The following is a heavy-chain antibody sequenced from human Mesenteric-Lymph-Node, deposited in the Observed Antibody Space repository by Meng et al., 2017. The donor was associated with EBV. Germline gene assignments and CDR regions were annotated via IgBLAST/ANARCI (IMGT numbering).Heavy chain of an antibody. CDR1: GYTFTNYA. Sequence: QGQLVQSGCELKKPGASVKVSCKASGYTFTNYAMNWVRQAPGQGLEWVGWFNTISGNPAYGQGFTGRFVFSWDTSVSTAYLQISSLKTEDTAVYYCARENPGDYIDYWGQGTLVTVSS. CDR3: ARENPGDYIDY. J-gene: IGHJ4*02. D-gene: IGHD1-14*01. CDR2: FNTISGNP. V-gene: IGHV7-4-1*02.